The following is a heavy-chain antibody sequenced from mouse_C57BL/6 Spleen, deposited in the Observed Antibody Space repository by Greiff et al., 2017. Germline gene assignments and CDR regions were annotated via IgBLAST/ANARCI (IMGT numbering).Heavy chain of an antibody. CDR1: GYSITSGYY. D-gene: IGHD2-1*01. J-gene: IGHJ4*01. Sequence: EVQLQESGPGLVKPSQSLSLTCSVTGYSITSGYYWNWIRQFPGNKLEWMGYISYDGSNNYNPSLKNRISITRDTSKNQFFLKLNSVTTEDTATYYCAIYGNYDAMDYWGQGTSVTVSS. CDR3: AIYGNYDAMDY. CDR2: ISYDGSN. V-gene: IGHV3-6*01.